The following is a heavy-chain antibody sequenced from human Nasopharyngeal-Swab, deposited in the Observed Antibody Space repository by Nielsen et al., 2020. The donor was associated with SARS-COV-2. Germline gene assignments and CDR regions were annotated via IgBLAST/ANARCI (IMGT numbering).Heavy chain of an antibody. CDR3: ARDHHYDFWSGYPGLFDP. V-gene: IGHV3-9*01. J-gene: IGHJ5*02. Sequence: SLKISCAASGFTFDDYAMHWVRQAPGKGLEWVSGISWNSGSIGYADSVKGRFTISRDNAKNCLYLRMNSLRAEDTAVYYCARDHHYDFWSGYPGLFDPWGQGTLVTVSS. CDR1: GFTFDDYA. CDR2: ISWNSGSI. D-gene: IGHD3-3*01.